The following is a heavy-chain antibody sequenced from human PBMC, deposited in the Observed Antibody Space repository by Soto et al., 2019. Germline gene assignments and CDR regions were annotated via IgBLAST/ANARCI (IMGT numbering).Heavy chain of an antibody. J-gene: IGHJ4*02. CDR1: AFTLSAFW. D-gene: IGHD3-16*01. CDR2: INPAGNAK. Sequence: EVQLVQSGGGLVQPGGSLRLSCEASAFTLSAFWMNWVRQTPRKGLEWVANINPAGNAKVYVDSVKGRFTVSRHNTQNSVYLQMDSLRVEDTAVYYCAGWGANACYWGQGILVTVSS. V-gene: IGHV3-7*02. CDR3: AGWGANACY.